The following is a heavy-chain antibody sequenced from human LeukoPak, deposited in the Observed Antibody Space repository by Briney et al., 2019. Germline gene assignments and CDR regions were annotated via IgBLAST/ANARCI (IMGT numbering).Heavy chain of an antibody. D-gene: IGHD1-26*01. CDR2: VYVDGST. V-gene: IGHV3-66*02. CDR3: ARDSLVGAGLGRYFDY. Sequence: GGSLRLSCAASGFTVSTNYMSWVRQAPGKGLEWVSVVYVDGSTYYADSVRGRFSISRDNSKNTLFLQMSSLRAEDTAVYYCARDSLVGAGLGRYFDYWGQGSLVTVSS. CDR1: GFTVSTNY. J-gene: IGHJ4*02.